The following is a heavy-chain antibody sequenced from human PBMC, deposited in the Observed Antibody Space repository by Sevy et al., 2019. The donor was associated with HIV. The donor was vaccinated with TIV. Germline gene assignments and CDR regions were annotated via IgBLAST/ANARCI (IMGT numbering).Heavy chain of an antibody. J-gene: IGHJ6*02. V-gene: IGHV1-46*01. CDR2: INPSGGST. Sequence: ASVKVSCKASGYTFTSYYMHWVRQAPGQGLEWMGIINPSGGSTSYAQKFQGTVTMTRDTSTTTVYMELSSLRSEDTAVYYCARDRGRIQLGDYYYYYGMDVWGQGTTVTVSS. D-gene: IGHD5-18*01. CDR1: GYTFTSYY. CDR3: ARDRGRIQLGDYYYYYGMDV.